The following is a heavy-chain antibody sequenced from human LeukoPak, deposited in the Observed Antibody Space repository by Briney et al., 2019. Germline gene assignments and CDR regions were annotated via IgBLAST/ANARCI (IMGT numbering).Heavy chain of an antibody. J-gene: IGHJ4*02. V-gene: IGHV5-51*01. D-gene: IGHD2-2*01. CDR3: ARHWRGYCSSSAGCSAVDY. Sequence: GESLKISCKGSGYSFTSYWIGWVRQMPGKGLECMGIIYPGDSETKYSPSFQGQVTISADKSISTAYLQWSSLKASDTAIYYCARHWRGYCSSSAGCSAVDYWGQGTLVTVSS. CDR2: IYPGDSET. CDR1: GYSFTSYW.